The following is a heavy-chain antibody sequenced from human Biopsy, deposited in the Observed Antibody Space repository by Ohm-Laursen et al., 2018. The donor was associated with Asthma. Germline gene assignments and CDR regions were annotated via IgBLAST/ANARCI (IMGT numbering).Heavy chain of an antibody. J-gene: IGHJ4*02. Sequence: SETLSLTCTVSGGSITSSSYYWGWIRQPPGKGMEWIGSMYHSGSPYYHPSLKSRATISGATSKNQLSLKMSSVTAADTAVYFCVRHQYSSSWSTFDYWGQGALVTVSS. CDR1: GGSITSSSYY. CDR3: VRHQYSSSWSTFDY. V-gene: IGHV4-39*01. D-gene: IGHD3-22*01. CDR2: MYHSGSP.